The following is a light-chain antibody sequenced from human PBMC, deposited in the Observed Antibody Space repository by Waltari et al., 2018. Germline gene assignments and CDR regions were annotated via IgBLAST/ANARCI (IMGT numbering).Light chain of an antibody. J-gene: IGKJ1*01. CDR1: QSVGRS. CDR2: GAS. Sequence: EIVLTQSPGTLSLSPGERATLSGRASQSVGRSLAWYQQKPGQAPRLLIYGASSRATGSPDRFSGTGSGTDFSLTISRLEPEEFAVYYCQHYVRLPATFGQGTKVEIK. V-gene: IGKV3-20*01. CDR3: QHYVRLPAT.